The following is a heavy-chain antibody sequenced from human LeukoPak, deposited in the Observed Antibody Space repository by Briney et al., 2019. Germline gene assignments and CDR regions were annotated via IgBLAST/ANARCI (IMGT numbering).Heavy chain of an antibody. Sequence: PGGSLRLSCAASGFTLSSYEMNWVRQAPGKGLEWVSYISGSGSTSFYADSVKGRFTISRDNAKNSLYLQMNSLRAEDTAVYYCAGVGYDWHFDYWGQGTLVIVSS. J-gene: IGHJ4*02. D-gene: IGHD3-3*01. CDR1: GFTLSSYE. CDR3: AGVGYDWHFDY. CDR2: ISGSGSTS. V-gene: IGHV3-48*03.